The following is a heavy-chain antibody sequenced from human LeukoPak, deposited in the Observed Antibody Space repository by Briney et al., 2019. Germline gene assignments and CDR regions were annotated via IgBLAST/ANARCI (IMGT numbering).Heavy chain of an antibody. J-gene: IGHJ4*02. CDR1: GGSISSSSYY. CDR2: IYYSGST. CDR3: ARRVGGSGYYDY. Sequence: SETLSLTCTVSGGSISSSSYYWGWIRQPPGKGLEWIVSIYYSGSTYYNPSLKSQITISVDTSKNQFSLKLSSVTAADTAVYYCARRVGGSGYYDYWGQGTLVTVSS. V-gene: IGHV4-39*01. D-gene: IGHD3-22*01.